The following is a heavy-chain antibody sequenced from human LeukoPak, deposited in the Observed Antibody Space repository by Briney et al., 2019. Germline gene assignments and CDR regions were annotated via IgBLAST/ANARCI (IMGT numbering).Heavy chain of an antibody. CDR1: QLTVRTNS. CDR3: ARVGSSWSPPNDAFDI. CDR2: IYGGGTT. Sequence: GGSLRLSCVASQLTVRTNSMSWVRHAPGKGLEWVSVIYGGGTTYYVDSVKGRSTISRDNSKNTLYLQMNSLRVEDTAVYYCARVGSSWSPPNDAFDIWGQGTMVTVSS. J-gene: IGHJ3*02. V-gene: IGHV3-66*01. D-gene: IGHD6-13*01.